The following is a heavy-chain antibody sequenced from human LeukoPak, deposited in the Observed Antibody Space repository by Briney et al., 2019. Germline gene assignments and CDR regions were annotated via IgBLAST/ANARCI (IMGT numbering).Heavy chain of an antibody. CDR1: GGSISSGGYS. V-gene: IGHV4-30-2*01. CDR2: IYHSGST. Sequence: SQTLSLTCAVSGGSISSGGYSWGWIRQPPGKGLEWIVYIYHSGSTYYNPSLKSRVTISVDRSKNQFSLKLTSVTAADTAVYFCARVFCSGASCSYYFDSWGLGNLVTVSS. CDR3: ARVFCSGASCSYYFDS. J-gene: IGHJ4*02. D-gene: IGHD2-15*01.